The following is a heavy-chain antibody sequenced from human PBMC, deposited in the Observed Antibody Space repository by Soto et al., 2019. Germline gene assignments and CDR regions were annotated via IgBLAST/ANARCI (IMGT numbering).Heavy chain of an antibody. CDR2: IWYDESNI. CDR3: ARDDIPGIAVAIYGMVV. Sequence: PGGSLRLSCAASGFTFSSYGMHWVRQAPGKGLDWVAVIWYDESNIYYADSVKGRFTISRDNSKNTLFLQMNSLRAENTAVYYCARDDIPGIAVAIYGMVVWCQGTTVTVSS. J-gene: IGHJ6*02. CDR1: GFTFSSYG. D-gene: IGHD6-19*01. V-gene: IGHV3-33*01.